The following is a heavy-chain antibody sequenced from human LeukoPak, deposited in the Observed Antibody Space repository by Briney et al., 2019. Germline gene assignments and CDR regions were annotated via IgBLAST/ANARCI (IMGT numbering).Heavy chain of an antibody. Sequence: SETLSLTCAVYGGSFSGYYWSWIRQPPGKGLEWIGEINHSGSTNYNPSLKSRVTISVDTSKNQFSLKLSSVTAADTAVYYCARGVWGYGSGSYQPPYSDYWGQGTLVTVSS. J-gene: IGHJ4*02. CDR1: GGSFSGYY. CDR3: ARGVWGYGSGSYQPPYSDY. CDR2: INHSGST. D-gene: IGHD3-10*01. V-gene: IGHV4-34*01.